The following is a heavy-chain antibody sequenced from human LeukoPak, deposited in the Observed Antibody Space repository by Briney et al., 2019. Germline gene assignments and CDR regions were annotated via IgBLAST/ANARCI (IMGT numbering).Heavy chain of an antibody. J-gene: IGHJ4*02. CDR2: ISSSSSYI. D-gene: IGHD6-6*01. CDR1: GFTFSTYS. CDR3: ARRCEYSSCYFDY. Sequence: PGGSLRLSCAASGFTFSTYSMSWVRQAPGKGLEWVSSISSSSSYIYYADSVKGRFTISRDNAKNSLYLQMNSLRAEDTAVYYCARRCEYSSCYFDYWGQGTLVTVSS. V-gene: IGHV3-21*01.